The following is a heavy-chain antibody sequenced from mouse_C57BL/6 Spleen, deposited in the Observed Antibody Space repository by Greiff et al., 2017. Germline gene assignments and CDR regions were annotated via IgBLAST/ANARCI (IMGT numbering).Heavy chain of an antibody. CDR2: IDPSDSYT. CDR1: GYTFTSYW. CDR3: ARKGSSGPSWFAY. D-gene: IGHD3-2*02. J-gene: IGHJ3*01. V-gene: IGHV1-50*01. Sequence: QVQLQQPGAELVKPGASVKLSCKASGYTFTSYWMQWVKQRPGQGLEWIGEIDPSDSYTNYNQKFKGKATLTVDTSSRTAYMQLSSLTSEDSAVYYCARKGSSGPSWFAYWGQGTLVTVSA.